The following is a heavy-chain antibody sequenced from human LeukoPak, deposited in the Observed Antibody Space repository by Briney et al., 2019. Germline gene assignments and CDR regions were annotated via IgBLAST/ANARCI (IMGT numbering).Heavy chain of an antibody. J-gene: IGHJ4*02. CDR2: IYTSGST. D-gene: IGHD1-26*01. V-gene: IGHV4-59*10. CDR1: GGSFSGYY. Sequence: KPSETLSLTCAVYGGSFSGYYWSWIRQPAGKGLEWIGRIYTSGSTKYNPSLKSRVTMSVDTSQNQFSLKLSSATAADTAVYYCARGRSPGPKKYYFDYWGQGILVTVSS. CDR3: ARGRSPGPKKYYFDY.